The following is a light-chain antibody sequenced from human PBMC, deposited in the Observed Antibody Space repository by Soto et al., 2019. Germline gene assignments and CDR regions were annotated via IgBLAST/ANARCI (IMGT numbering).Light chain of an antibody. J-gene: IGLJ2*01. CDR1: SSNIGAGYD. V-gene: IGLV1-40*01. CDR3: QSYDSSLSVYVV. Sequence: QAVVTQPPSVSGAPGQRVTISCTGSSSNIGAGYDVHWYQQLPGTAPKLLIYGNSNRPSGVPDRFSGSKSGTSASLAITGLQAEDEADDYCQSYDSSLSVYVVFGGGTKLTVL. CDR2: GNS.